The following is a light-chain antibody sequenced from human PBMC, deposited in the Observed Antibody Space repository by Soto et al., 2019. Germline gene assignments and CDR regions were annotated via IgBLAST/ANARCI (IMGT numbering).Light chain of an antibody. CDR1: NIDYGGNNY. Sequence: QSALTQPASVSGSPGQSITISCAGGNIDYGGNNYVSWYQQHPGKAPKLVIYEVTNRPSGISNRFSGSKSGNTAFLTISGLPAEDDAYYYCSSTTRTTYVFGPGTKVTVL. CDR3: SSTTRTTYV. J-gene: IGLJ1*01. CDR2: EVT. V-gene: IGLV2-14*01.